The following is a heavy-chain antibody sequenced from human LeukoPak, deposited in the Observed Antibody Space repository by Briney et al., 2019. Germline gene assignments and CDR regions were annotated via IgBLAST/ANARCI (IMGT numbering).Heavy chain of an antibody. CDR1: GFAFSDFW. CDR3: ARRRYSGYRPNWFDP. D-gene: IGHD5-12*01. Sequence: GGSLRLSCAASGFAFSDFWMSWVRQAPGKGLGWVANIRHDGNAKNYVPSVRGRFTISRDNAKNSLYLQMNSLTVEDTAVYYCARRRYSGYRPNWFDPWGQGTLVTVSS. CDR2: IRHDGNAK. J-gene: IGHJ5*02. V-gene: IGHV3-7*03.